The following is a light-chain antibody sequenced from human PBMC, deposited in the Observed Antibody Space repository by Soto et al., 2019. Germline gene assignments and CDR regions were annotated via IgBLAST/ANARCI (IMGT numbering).Light chain of an antibody. CDR3: HQYAGSPST. CDR1: QTVTSNY. J-gene: IGKJ1*01. Sequence: EIVLTQSPGTLSLSPGERATLSCRASQTVTSNYLAWYQRKPGQPPRLLIYGASSRATDIPGRFSGSGSGTDFPLTITRLEPEDFAVYFCHQYAGSPSTFGQGTKLELK. CDR2: GAS. V-gene: IGKV3-20*01.